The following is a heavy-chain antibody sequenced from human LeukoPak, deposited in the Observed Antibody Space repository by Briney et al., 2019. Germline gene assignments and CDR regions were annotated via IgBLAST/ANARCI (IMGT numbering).Heavy chain of an antibody. J-gene: IGHJ4*02. V-gene: IGHV3-23*01. CDR1: GFTFRNYA. Sequence: PGGSLRLSCAASGFTFRNYAMSWVRQAPGKGLEWVSGIRGSGGSTYHADSVKGRFTISRDNSNNTLYLQMNILRADDTAIYYCAKDRLKDFRSVPDFWGEGTLVTVSS. D-gene: IGHD3-3*01. CDR3: AKDRLKDFRSVPDF. CDR2: IRGSGGST.